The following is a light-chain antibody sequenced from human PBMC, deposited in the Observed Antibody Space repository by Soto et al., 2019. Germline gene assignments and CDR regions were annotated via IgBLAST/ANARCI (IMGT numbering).Light chain of an antibody. CDR2: GAS. Sequence: EIVLTQSPGTLSLSPGERATLSCRASQSVSSSYLAWYQQKPGQAPRLLIYGASSRATGIPDRFSGSGSGTDFTLTIRRLEPEDFAVYYCQQYGNSPLTVGGGTKVEL. V-gene: IGKV3-20*01. CDR3: QQYGNSPLT. J-gene: IGKJ4*01. CDR1: QSVSSSY.